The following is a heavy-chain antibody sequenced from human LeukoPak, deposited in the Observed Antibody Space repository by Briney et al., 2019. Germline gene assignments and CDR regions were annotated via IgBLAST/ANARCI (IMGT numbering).Heavy chain of an antibody. V-gene: IGHV4-59*08. D-gene: IGHD4-17*01. CDR2: IYYSGST. CDR3: ARGYYGDYLNYFDY. J-gene: IGHJ4*02. Sequence: SETLSLTCTVSGGSISSYYWSWIRQPPGKGLEWIGYIYYSGSTNYNPSLKSRLTISVDTSKNQFSLKLSSVTAADTAVYYCARGYYGDYLNYFDYWGQGTLVTVSS. CDR1: GGSISSYY.